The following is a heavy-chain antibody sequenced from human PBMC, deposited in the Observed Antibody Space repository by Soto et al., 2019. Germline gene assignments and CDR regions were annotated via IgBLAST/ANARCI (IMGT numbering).Heavy chain of an antibody. CDR2: MYHSGDS. J-gene: IGHJ4*02. V-gene: IGHV4-4*02. D-gene: IGHD2-21*01. CDR1: GGSISTDNW. Sequence: SETLSLTCAVSGGSISTDNWWSWVRQPPGKGLERIGEMYHSGDSNFNPSLKSRVTISVDTSKNQFSLNLTSVTAADTAVYYCARSWATLMVVVPGIGNWGQGTLVTVSS. CDR3: ARSWATLMVVVPGIGN.